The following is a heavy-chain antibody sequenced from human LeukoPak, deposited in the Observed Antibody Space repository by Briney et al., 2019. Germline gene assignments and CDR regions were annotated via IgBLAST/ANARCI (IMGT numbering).Heavy chain of an antibody. J-gene: IGHJ5*02. V-gene: IGHV1-2*02. Sequence: GASVKVSCKASGYTFTGYYTHWVRQAPGQGLEWMGWINTNSGGTKYAQKFQGRVTMTRDTSISTAHLDLTSLTSDDTAVYYCARGGPNWGYFPLDQWGQGTLVTVSS. D-gene: IGHD7-27*01. CDR1: GYTFTGYY. CDR3: ARGGPNWGYFPLDQ. CDR2: INTNSGGT.